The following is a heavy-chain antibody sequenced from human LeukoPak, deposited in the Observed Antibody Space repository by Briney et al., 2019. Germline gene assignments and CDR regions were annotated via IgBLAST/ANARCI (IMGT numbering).Heavy chain of an antibody. CDR2: IYYSGST. CDR3: ARAGYCSSTSCLEENIGWFDP. J-gene: IGHJ5*02. D-gene: IGHD2-2*01. V-gene: IGHV4-59*12. CDR1: GGSISRYY. Sequence: SETLSLTCTVSGGSISRYYWSWIRQPPGKGLEWIGYIYYSGSTNYSPSLKSRVTISVDTSKNQFSLQLNSVTPEDTAVYYCARAGYCSSTSCLEENIGWFDPWGQGTLVTVSS.